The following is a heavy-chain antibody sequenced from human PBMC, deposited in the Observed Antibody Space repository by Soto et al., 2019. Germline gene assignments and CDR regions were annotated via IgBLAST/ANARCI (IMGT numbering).Heavy chain of an antibody. CDR3: ARGGMVIIPTATAFDY. Sequence: SETLSLTCTVSGGSISPYYWSWLRQPAGKGLEWIGRIYASGSTNYNPSLKGRVTMSVATSKNQFSLKLSSVTAADTAVYYCARGGMVIIPTATAFDYWGQGXLVTVYS. CDR1: GGSISPYY. J-gene: IGHJ4*02. D-gene: IGHD2-2*01. CDR2: IYASGST. V-gene: IGHV4-4*07.